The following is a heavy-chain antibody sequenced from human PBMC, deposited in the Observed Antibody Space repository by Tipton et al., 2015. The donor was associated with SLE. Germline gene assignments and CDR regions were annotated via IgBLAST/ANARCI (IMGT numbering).Heavy chain of an antibody. CDR1: GFTFSSYS. Sequence: SLRLSCAASGFTFSSYSMHWVRQAPGKGLEWVSAISGSGGSTYYADSVKGRFTISRDNSKNTLYLQMNSLRAEDTAVYYCARRPGGWYFDLWGRGTLVTVSS. CDR3: ARRPGGWYFDL. V-gene: IGHV3-23*01. CDR2: ISGSGGST. J-gene: IGHJ2*01. D-gene: IGHD3-10*01.